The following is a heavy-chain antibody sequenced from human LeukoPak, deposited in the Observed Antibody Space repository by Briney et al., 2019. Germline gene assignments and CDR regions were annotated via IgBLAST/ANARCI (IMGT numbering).Heavy chain of an antibody. V-gene: IGHV1-46*01. CDR2: INPTDGST. J-gene: IGHJ5*02. D-gene: IGHD3-10*01. Sequence: ASVKVSCKASGYTFTSYYIHWVRQAPGQGLEWMGIINPTDGSTTYAQQFQGRVTMTRDMSTSTVHMELRSLRSDDTAVYYCAREFRGSGRHSLWWFDPWGQGTLVTVSS. CDR1: GYTFTSYY. CDR3: AREFRGSGRHSLWWFDP.